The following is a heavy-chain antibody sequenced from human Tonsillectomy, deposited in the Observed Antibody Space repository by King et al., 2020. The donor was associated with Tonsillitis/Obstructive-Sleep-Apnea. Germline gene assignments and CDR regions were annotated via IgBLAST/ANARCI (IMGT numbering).Heavy chain of an antibody. V-gene: IGHV1-46*01. J-gene: IGHJ3*02. Sequence: QLVQSGAEVKKSGASVKVSCKASGYTFTNYYIHWVRHAPGQGLEWMGTINPSSGRTNFAQKFQGRLTMTRDTSTSTVYMELSSLRSEDTAVYYCARDLKNDGSDYWVGGAFDIWGQGTMVRVSS. CDR3: ARDLKNDGSDYWVGGAFDI. CDR2: INPSSGRT. D-gene: IGHD3-22*01. CDR1: GYTFTNYY.